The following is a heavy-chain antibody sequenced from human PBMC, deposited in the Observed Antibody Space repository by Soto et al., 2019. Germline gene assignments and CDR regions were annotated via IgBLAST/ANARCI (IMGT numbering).Heavy chain of an antibody. V-gene: IGHV3-30*03. J-gene: IGHJ4*02. D-gene: IGHD3-22*01. CDR1: GFTFSDYV. CDR2: ISHGERIK. CDR3: ARGLEGASSDLLDD. Sequence: QVQLVESGGGVVQPGRSLRLSCAASGFTFSDYVMHWVRQVPGKGLEWVAIISHGERIKYYADSVKGGFTTSRDNSNNVLYLQLSSLQTEDTGLYYCARGLEGASSDLLDDLGQGTLVTVSA.